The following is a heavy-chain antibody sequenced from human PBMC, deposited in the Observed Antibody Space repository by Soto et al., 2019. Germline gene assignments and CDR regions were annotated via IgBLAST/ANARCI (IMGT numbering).Heavy chain of an antibody. J-gene: IGHJ6*02. CDR2: IKEDGSEK. V-gene: IGHV3-7*04. Sequence: DVQLVESGGGLVQPGGSLRLSCAAYRFTFSNYWMTWVRQAPGKGLEWVANIKEDGSEKSHVDSVKGRFTISRDNAKNSLYLQMNSLRGEDTAVYYCARAAYSGDGLDVWGQGTTVIVS. D-gene: IGHD2-21*01. CDR3: ARAAYSGDGLDV. CDR1: RFTFSNYW.